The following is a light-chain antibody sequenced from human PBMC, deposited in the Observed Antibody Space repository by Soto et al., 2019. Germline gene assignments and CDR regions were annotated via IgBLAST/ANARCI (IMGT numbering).Light chain of an antibody. CDR3: QSYDSSLSGYVV. J-gene: IGLJ2*01. CDR2: GNS. V-gene: IGLV1-40*01. CDR1: SYNIGAGYD. Sequence: QSVLTQPPSVSGAPGQRVTISCTGSSYNIGAGYDVHWYQQLPGTAPKLQIYGNSNRPSGVPDRFSGSKSGTSASLAITGLQAEDEADYYCQSYDSSLSGYVVFGGGTKVTVL.